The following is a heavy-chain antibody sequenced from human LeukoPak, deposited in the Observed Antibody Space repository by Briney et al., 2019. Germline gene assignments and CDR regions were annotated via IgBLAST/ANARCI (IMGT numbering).Heavy chain of an antibody. D-gene: IGHD3-10*01. V-gene: IGHV4-59*01. CDR2: ISYCGST. J-gene: IGHJ5*02. Sequence: PSETLSLTCTVSSGSIRFYSWGWIRQSPGKGLECIGFISYCGSTNYNPSLKSRVTISVDTSRNQFSLKLKSVTAADTAVYYCARSEAPTVRGVIMVNWVDPWGQGTLVTVSS. CDR3: ARSEAPTVRGVIMVNWVDP. CDR1: SGSIRFYS.